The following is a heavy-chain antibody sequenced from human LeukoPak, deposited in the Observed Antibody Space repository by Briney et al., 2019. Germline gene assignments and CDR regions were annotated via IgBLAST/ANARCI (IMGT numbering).Heavy chain of an antibody. D-gene: IGHD3-10*01. J-gene: IGHJ4*02. CDR3: ARDTRAMVRGVIINFDY. V-gene: IGHV1-2*06. CDR2: INPNSGGT. Sequence: GASVKVSCKASGYTFTGYYMHWVRQAPGQGLEWMGRINPNSGGTNCAQKFQGRVTMTRDTSISTAYMELSRLRSDDTAVYYCARDTRAMVRGVIINFDYWGQGTLVTVSS. CDR1: GYTFTGYY.